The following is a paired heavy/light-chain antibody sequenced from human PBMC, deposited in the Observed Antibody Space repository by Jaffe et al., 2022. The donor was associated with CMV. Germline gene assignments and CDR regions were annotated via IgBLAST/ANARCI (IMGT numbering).Light chain of an antibody. J-gene: IGKJ3*01. CDR2: GAS. CDR1: QSVSSSY. CDR3: QQYGSSRLFT. V-gene: IGKV3-20*01. Sequence: EIVLTQSPGTLSLSPGERATLSCRASQSVSSSYLAWYQQKPGQAPRLLIYGASSRATGIPDRFSGSGSGTDFTLTISRLEPEDFAVYYCQQYGSSRLFTFGPGTKVDIK.
Heavy chain of an antibody. CDR3: ASYSGSYYGIGGDDAFDI. J-gene: IGHJ3*02. V-gene: IGHV5-10-1*03. D-gene: IGHD1-26*01. Sequence: EVQLVQSGAEVKKPGESLRISCKGSGYSFTSYWISWVRQMPGKGLEWMGRIDPSDSYTNYSPSFQGHVTISADKSISTAYLQWSSLKASDTAMYYCASYSGSYYGIGGDDAFDIWGQGTMVTVSS. CDR1: GYSFTSYW. CDR2: IDPSDSYT.